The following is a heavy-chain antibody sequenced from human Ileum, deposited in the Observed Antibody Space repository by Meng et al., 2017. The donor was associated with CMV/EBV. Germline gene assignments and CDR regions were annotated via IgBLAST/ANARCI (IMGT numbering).Heavy chain of an antibody. Sequence: ASVKVSCKASGYTFSGYYMHWVRQAPGQGLEWMGWINPNSGGTNYAQKFQGRVTMTRDTSISTAYMELSRLRSDDTAVYYCARDFSSTSSTFDYWGQGTLVTVSS. J-gene: IGHJ4*02. CDR2: INPNSGGT. CDR3: ARDFSSTSSTFDY. V-gene: IGHV1-2*02. D-gene: IGHD2-2*01. CDR1: GYTFSGYY.